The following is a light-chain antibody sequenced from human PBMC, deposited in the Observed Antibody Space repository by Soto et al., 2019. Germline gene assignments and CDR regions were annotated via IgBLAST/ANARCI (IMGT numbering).Light chain of an antibody. Sequence: DIQITQSPSSLSASVGDRVTITCRASQSISKYLNWYQQKPGQAPNLLIYAASTLQSGVPSRFSGSGSGTDFTLTISSLLPEDFATYYCQQSYSTPPDTFGQGTKLEIK. V-gene: IGKV1-39*01. CDR3: QQSYSTPPDT. CDR2: AAS. CDR1: QSISKY. J-gene: IGKJ2*01.